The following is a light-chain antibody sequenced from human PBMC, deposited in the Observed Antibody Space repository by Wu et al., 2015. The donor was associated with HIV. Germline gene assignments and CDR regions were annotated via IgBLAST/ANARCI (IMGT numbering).Light chain of an antibody. J-gene: IGKJ1*01. CDR3: QQYNPYSRT. V-gene: IGKV1-9*01. CDR1: QGISSY. Sequence: IQLTQSPSSLSASVGDRVTITCRASQGISSYLAWYQQKPGKAPKLLIYGASTLQSGVPSRFSGSGSGTDFTLTISSLQPDDFATYYCQQYNPYSRTFGQGTKVEIK. CDR2: GAS.